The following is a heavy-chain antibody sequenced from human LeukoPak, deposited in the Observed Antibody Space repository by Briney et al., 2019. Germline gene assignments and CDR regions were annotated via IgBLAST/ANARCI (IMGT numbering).Heavy chain of an antibody. D-gene: IGHD3-3*01. J-gene: IGHJ5*02. V-gene: IGHV3-7*01. CDR2: IKQDGSEK. CDR1: GFTFSSYW. CDR3: ARGTPYDFWANWFDP. Sequence: GGSLRLSCAASGFTFSSYWMSWVRQAPGKGLEWVANIKQDGSEKYYVDSVKGRFTISRDNAKNSLYLQMNSLRAEDTAVYYCARGTPYDFWANWFDPWGQGTLVTVSS.